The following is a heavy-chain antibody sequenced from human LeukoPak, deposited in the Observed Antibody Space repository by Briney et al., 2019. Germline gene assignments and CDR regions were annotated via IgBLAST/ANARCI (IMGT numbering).Heavy chain of an antibody. CDR2: IIPIFGTA. Sequence: SVKVSCKASGGTFSSYAISWVRQAPGQGLEWMGGIIPIFGTANYAQKFQGRVTITTDESTSTAYMELSSLRSEDTAVYYCARDSLGYDFWSGYERFDYYYYMDVWGKGTTVTVSS. CDR1: GGTFSSYA. CDR3: ARDSLGYDFWSGYERFDYYYYMDV. J-gene: IGHJ6*03. V-gene: IGHV1-69*05. D-gene: IGHD3-3*01.